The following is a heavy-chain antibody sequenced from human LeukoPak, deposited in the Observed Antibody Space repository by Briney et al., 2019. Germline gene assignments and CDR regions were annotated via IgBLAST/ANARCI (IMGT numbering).Heavy chain of an antibody. D-gene: IGHD2-15*01. CDR3: ARERASYCSGGSCYSYWFDP. CDR2: IYYSGST. CDR1: GGSIRSSSYY. J-gene: IGHJ5*02. Sequence: SETLSLTCTVSGGSIRSSSYYWGWIRQPPGKGLEWIGYIYYSGSTNYNPSLKSRVTISVDTSKNQFSLKLSSVTAADTAVYYCARERASYCSGGSCYSYWFDPWGQGTLVTVSS. V-gene: IGHV4-61*01.